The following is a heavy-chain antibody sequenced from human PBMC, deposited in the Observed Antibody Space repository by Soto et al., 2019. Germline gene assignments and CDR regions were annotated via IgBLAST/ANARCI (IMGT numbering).Heavy chain of an antibody. Sequence: QVQLVESGGGVVQPGRSLRLSCAASGFTFSSYAMHWVRQAPGKGLEWVAVISYDGSNKYYADSVKGRFTISRDNSKNTLYLQMNSLRAEDTAVYYCARVIFPDYYDSSGYDYWGQGTLVTVSS. CDR3: ARVIFPDYYDSSGYDY. CDR2: ISYDGSNK. V-gene: IGHV3-30-3*01. CDR1: GFTFSSYA. J-gene: IGHJ4*02. D-gene: IGHD3-22*01.